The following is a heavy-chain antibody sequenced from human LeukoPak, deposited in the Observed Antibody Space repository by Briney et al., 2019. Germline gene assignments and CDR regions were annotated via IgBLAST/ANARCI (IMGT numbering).Heavy chain of an antibody. CDR3: ARGTYSSGWYGGHAFDI. J-gene: IGHJ3*02. Sequence: SETLSLTCTVSGGSMSSYYWSWIRQPPGKGLEWIGSIYYSGSTYYNPSLKSRVTISVDTSKNQFSLKLSSVTAADTAVYYCARGTYSSGWYGGHAFDIWGQGTMVTVSS. CDR1: GGSMSSYY. D-gene: IGHD6-19*01. CDR2: IYYSGST. V-gene: IGHV4-39*07.